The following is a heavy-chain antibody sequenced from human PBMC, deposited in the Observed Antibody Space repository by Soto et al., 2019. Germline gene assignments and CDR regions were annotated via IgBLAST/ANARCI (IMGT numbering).Heavy chain of an antibody. J-gene: IGHJ4*02. CDR1: GFPLSTSGVA. Sequence: QITLKASGPTLVKPTQTLTLTCTFSGFPLSTSGVAVGWVRQPPGKALEWLALIDWGDNKRYRSSLQSMLTITKDTSKNQVVLTMTNMDPVDTGTYYCAHRRPTHLAFDSWGQGTLVSVSS. V-gene: IGHV2-5*02. CDR3: AHRRPTHLAFDS. CDR2: IDWGDNK.